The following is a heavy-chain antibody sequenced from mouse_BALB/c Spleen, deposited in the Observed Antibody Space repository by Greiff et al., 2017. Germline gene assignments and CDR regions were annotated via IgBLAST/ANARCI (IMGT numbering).Heavy chain of an antibody. V-gene: IGHV1S29*02. J-gene: IGHJ3*01. Sequence: EVQRVESGPELVKPGASVKISCKASGYTFTDYNMHWVKQSHGKSLEWIGYIYPYNGGTGYNQKFKSKATLTVDNSSSTAYMELRSLTSEDSAVYYCARGGTTVVATPFAYWGQGTLVTVSA. CDR2: IYPYNGGT. D-gene: IGHD1-1*01. CDR3: ARGGTTVVATPFAY. CDR1: GYTFTDYN.